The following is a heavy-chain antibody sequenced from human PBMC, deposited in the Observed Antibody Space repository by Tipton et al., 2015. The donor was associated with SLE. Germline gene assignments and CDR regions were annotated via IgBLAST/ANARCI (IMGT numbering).Heavy chain of an antibody. Sequence: TLSLTCTVSGGSISSYYWSWIRQPPGKGLEWIGYIYYSGSTNYNPSLKSRVTISVDTSKNQFSLKLSSVTAADTAVYYCARHMGVVYFYSYQGLDVWGQGTTVTVSS. D-gene: IGHD2-21*01. CDR2: IYYSGST. CDR1: GGSISSYY. J-gene: IGHJ6*02. CDR3: ARHMGVVYFYSYQGLDV. V-gene: IGHV4-59*07.